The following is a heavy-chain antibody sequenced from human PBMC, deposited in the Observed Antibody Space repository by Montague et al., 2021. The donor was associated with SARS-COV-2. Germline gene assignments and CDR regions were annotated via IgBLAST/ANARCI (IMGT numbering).Heavy chain of an antibody. CDR2: IIYSGST. J-gene: IGHJ4*02. Sequence: SETLSLTCSVSGDSLTYLYCSWLRQTPGKGLEWVCYIIYSGSTKYNSSLQSRVTSSVGTSRTQFSLNLDSVTAADTGVYYCARGATRSFDHWGQGVLVTVSS. CDR3: ARGATRSFDH. D-gene: IGHD1-1*01. CDR1: GDSLTYLY. V-gene: IGHV4-59*11.